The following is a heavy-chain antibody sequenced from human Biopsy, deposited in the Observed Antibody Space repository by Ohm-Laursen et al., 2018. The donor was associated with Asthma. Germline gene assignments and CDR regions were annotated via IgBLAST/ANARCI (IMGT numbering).Heavy chain of an antibody. CDR2: INAGNGNT. J-gene: IGHJ3*02. Sequence: ASVKVSRKASGYTFINYAIHWVRQAPGQRLEWMGWINAGNGNTKYSEKFQGRVTITRDTSASTAYMDLSSLRSEDTAVYYCARTYYDFLTGQVNDALAMWGQGTVVTVSS. V-gene: IGHV1-3*01. CDR1: GYTFINYA. CDR3: ARTYYDFLTGQVNDALAM. D-gene: IGHD3-9*01.